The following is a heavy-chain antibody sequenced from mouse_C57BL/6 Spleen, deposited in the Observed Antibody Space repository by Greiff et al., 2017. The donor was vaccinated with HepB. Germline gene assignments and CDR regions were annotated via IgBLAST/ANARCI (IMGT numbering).Heavy chain of an antibody. D-gene: IGHD2-5*01. Sequence: QVQLQQSGAELVKPGASVKISCKASGYTFTDYYINWVKQRPGQGLEWIGKIGPGSGSTYYNEKFKGKATLTADKSSSTAYMQLSSLTSEDSAVYYCARTKSNYGYYYAMDYWGQGTSVTVSS. CDR2: IGPGSGST. CDR1: GYTFTDYY. CDR3: ARTKSNYGYYYAMDY. J-gene: IGHJ4*01. V-gene: IGHV1-77*01.